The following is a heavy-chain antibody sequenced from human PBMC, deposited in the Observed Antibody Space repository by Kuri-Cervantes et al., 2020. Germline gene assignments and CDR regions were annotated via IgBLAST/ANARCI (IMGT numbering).Heavy chain of an antibody. V-gene: IGHV1-3*01. Sequence: ASVKVSCKASGYTFTSYAMHWVRQAPGQRLEWMGWINAGNGNTKYSQKFQGRVTITRDTSASTAYMELSSLRSEDTAVYYCARGSRSWFDVTIDYWGQGTLVTVSS. CDR2: INAGNGNT. J-gene: IGHJ4*02. CDR3: ARGSRSWFDVTIDY. D-gene: IGHD3-10*01. CDR1: GYTFTSYA.